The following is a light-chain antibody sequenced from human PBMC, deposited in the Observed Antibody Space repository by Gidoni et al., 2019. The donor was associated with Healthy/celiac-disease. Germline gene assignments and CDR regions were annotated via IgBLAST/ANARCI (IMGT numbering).Light chain of an antibody. J-gene: IGLJ2*01. Sequence: SYVLPQPPSVSVAPGQTARLTLGGTNSGSKSVTWYQQKPGQAPVLVVYDDSDRPSGIPERCSGSNSGNTATPTISRVEAGDAADYYCQVWDSSSVVFGGGTKLTVL. CDR1: NSGSKS. CDR2: DDS. CDR3: QVWDSSSVV. V-gene: IGLV3-21*02.